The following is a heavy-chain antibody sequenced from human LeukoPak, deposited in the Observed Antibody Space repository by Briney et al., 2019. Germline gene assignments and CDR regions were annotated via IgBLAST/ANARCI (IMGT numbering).Heavy chain of an antibody. J-gene: IGHJ1*01. CDR2: IYHSGST. V-gene: IGHV4-59*01. CDR1: GGSISTYY. Sequence: SETLSLTCTVSGGSISTYYWDWIRQPPGKGLEWIGYIYHSGSTNYNPSLQSRVTISVDTSKNQFSLNLNSVTAADTAVYYCARGGAARLHFQNWGQGTLVTVSS. D-gene: IGHD6-6*01. CDR3: ARGGAARLHFQN.